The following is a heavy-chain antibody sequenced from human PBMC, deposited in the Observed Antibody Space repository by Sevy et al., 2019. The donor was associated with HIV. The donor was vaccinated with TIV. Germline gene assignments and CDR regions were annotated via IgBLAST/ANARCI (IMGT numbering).Heavy chain of an antibody. D-gene: IGHD1-1*01. V-gene: IGHV4-59*13. Sequence: SETLSLTCTLSGASMSGYYWSWIRQPPGKGLEWIGYIYDTGDTNFNPSLKSRVTISQDTSKTQFSLSLSSVNTADTAVYYCARGRGNFRYWSQGTLVTVSS. CDR2: IYDTGDT. CDR1: GASMSGYY. CDR3: ARGRGNFRY. J-gene: IGHJ4*02.